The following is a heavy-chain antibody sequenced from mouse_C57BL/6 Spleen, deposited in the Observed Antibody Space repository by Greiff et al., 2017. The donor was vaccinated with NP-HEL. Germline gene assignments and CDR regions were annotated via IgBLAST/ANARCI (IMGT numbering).Heavy chain of an antibody. V-gene: IGHV3-6*01. CDR2: ISYDGSN. CDR3: ARVITTVVAHWYFDV. D-gene: IGHD1-1*01. Sequence: EVQVVESGPGLVKPSQSLSLTCSVTGYSITSGYYWNWIRQFPGNKLEWMGYISYDGSNNYNPSLKNRISITRDTSKNQFFLKLNSVTTEDTATYYCARVITTVVAHWYFDVWGTGTTVTVSS. CDR1: GYSITSGYY. J-gene: IGHJ1*03.